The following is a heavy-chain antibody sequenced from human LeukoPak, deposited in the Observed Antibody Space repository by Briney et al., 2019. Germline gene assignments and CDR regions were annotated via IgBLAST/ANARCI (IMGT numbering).Heavy chain of an antibody. D-gene: IGHD2-15*01. CDR2: ISSSGSTI. CDR3: AREEAALDY. J-gene: IGHJ4*02. Sequence: GGSLRLSCAASGFTFSSYSMNWVRQAPEKGLEWVSYISSSGSTIDYADSVKGRFTISRDNSKNTLYLQMNSLRAEDTAVYYCAREEAALDYWGQGTLVTVSS. CDR1: GFTFSSYS. V-gene: IGHV3-48*01.